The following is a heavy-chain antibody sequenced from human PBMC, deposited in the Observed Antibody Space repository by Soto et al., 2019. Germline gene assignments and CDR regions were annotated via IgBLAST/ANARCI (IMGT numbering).Heavy chain of an antibody. D-gene: IGHD1-1*01. CDR1: GFSLSTPEMR. Sequence: GSGPTLVNPTQTLTLTCAFSGFSLSTPEMRVTWIRHPPGKALEWLARIDWDDDKFYSTSLKTRLTISKDNSKKQVVLTMTNMVPVDTATYYCARSAGYNFGYVDYWGQGILVTVSS. CDR2: IDWDDDK. J-gene: IGHJ4*02. V-gene: IGHV2-70*04. CDR3: ARSAGYNFGYVDY.